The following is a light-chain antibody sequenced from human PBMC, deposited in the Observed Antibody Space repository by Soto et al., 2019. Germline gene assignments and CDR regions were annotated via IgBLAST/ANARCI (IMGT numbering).Light chain of an antibody. Sequence: QSALTQFASVSGSPGQSITISCTGTSIDVGAYNYVSWYQQHPDKAPKLLIYEVSNRPSGVSFLFSGSKSGNTASLTISGLQAEDEGDYYCSSYTARGTRVFGSGTKLTVL. V-gene: IGLV2-14*01. J-gene: IGLJ1*01. CDR2: EVS. CDR3: SSYTARGTRV. CDR1: SIDVGAYNY.